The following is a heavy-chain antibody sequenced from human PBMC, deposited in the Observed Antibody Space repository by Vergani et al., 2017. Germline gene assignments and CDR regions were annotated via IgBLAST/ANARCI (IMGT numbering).Heavy chain of an antibody. Sequence: EVQLVQSGAEVKKPGESLKISCTGSGYSFTSYWIGWVRQMPGKGLEWMGIIYPGDSDTRYSPSFQGQVTISADKSISTAYLQWSSLKASDPAMYYCARRHYGSGSAYYYGMDVWGQGTTVTVSS. CDR2: IYPGDSDT. CDR3: ARRHYGSGSAYYYGMDV. D-gene: IGHD3-10*01. J-gene: IGHJ6*02. CDR1: GYSFTSYW. V-gene: IGHV5-51*01.